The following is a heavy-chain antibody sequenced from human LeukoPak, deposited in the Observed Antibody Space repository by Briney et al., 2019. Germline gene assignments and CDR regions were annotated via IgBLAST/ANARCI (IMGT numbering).Heavy chain of an antibody. J-gene: IGHJ3*02. CDR2: INPNSGGT. V-gene: IGHV1-2*06. CDR3: ARGGRSSWYEAGDAFDI. Sequence: GASVKVSCKASGYTFTSYYMHWVRQAPGQGLEWMGRINPNSGGTNYAQKFQGRVTMTRDTSISTAYMELSRLRSDDTAVYYCARGGRSSWYEAGDAFDIWGQGTMVTVSS. D-gene: IGHD6-13*01. CDR1: GYTFTSYY.